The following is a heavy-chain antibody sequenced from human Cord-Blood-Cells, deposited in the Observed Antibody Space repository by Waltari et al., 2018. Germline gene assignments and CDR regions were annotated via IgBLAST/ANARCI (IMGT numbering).Heavy chain of an antibody. CDR1: GGSISSSSYY. J-gene: IGHJ4*02. CDR2: IYYSGST. Sequence: QLQLQESGPGLVKPSETLSLTCTVSGGSISSSSYYWGWIRQPPGKGLEWIGSIYYSGSTYYNPSLKSRVTISVDTSKNQFSLKLSSVTAADTAVYYCASIEVVPAAIDYWGQGTLVTVSS. D-gene: IGHD2-2*01. V-gene: IGHV4-39*01. CDR3: ASIEVVPAAIDY.